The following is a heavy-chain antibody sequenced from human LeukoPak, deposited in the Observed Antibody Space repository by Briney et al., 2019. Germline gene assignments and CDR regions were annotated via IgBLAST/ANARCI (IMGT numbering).Heavy chain of an antibody. CDR1: GGSINSHQ. V-gene: IGHV4-59*11. CDR3: ARRWANSDHYNVLDP. D-gene: IGHD3-22*01. CDR2: SSHSGST. J-gene: IGHJ5*02. Sequence: SETLSLTCSGSGGSINSHQWAWIRQPPGKGLEGIAYSSHSGSTYYTSSLKSRVTISVDTSTNQFSLRLTSVTAADTAVSFCARRWANSDHYNVLDPWGQGTLVTVSS.